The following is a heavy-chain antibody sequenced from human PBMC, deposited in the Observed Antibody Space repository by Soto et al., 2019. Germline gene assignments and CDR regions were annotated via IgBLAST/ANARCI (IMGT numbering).Heavy chain of an antibody. D-gene: IGHD3-10*01. J-gene: IGHJ5*02. CDR1: GGSVSSGSHY. Sequence: QVQLQESGPGLVKSSETLSLTCTVSGGSVSSGSHYWSWIRQPPGKGLEWIGYIYNSGSTNYNPSLKSRVTISVDTSKNQCALKLSPVTAADTAVYYCARAVRGLSPLDPGGQGTLVSVSS. CDR3: ARAVRGLSPLDP. V-gene: IGHV4-61*01. CDR2: IYNSGST.